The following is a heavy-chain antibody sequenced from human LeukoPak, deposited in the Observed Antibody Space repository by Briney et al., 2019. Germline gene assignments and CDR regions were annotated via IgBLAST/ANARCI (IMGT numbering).Heavy chain of an antibody. Sequence: GASVKVSCKASGYTFTSYGISWVRQAPGQGLEWMGWISAYNGNTNYAQKFQGRVTMTEDTSTDTAYMELSSLRSEDTAVYYCARDFDRRDFDYWGQGTLVTVSS. CDR2: ISAYNGNT. V-gene: IGHV1-18*01. J-gene: IGHJ4*02. CDR3: ARDFDRRDFDY. CDR1: GYTFTSYG. D-gene: IGHD3-9*01.